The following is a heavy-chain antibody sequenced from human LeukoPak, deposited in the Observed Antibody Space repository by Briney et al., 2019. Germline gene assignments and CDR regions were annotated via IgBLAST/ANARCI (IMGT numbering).Heavy chain of an antibody. Sequence: SVKVSCEASGGTFSSYAISWVRQAPGQGLEWMGRIIPILGIANYAQKFQGRVTITADKSTSTAYMELSSLRSEDTAVYYCATHYYDSSGYSDYYYGMDVWGQGTTVTVSS. J-gene: IGHJ6*02. CDR2: IIPILGIA. D-gene: IGHD3-22*01. V-gene: IGHV1-69*04. CDR1: GGTFSSYA. CDR3: ATHYYDSSGYSDYYYGMDV.